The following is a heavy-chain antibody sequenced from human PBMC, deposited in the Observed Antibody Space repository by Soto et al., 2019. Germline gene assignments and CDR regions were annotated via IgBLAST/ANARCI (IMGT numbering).Heavy chain of an antibody. D-gene: IGHD4-17*01. CDR2: IYYSGST. CDR3: ARTNPYGDPFYYYYAMDG. Sequence: SETLSLTCTVSGGSISSYYWSWIRQPPGKGLEWIGYIYYSGSTNYNPSLKSRVTISVDTSKNQFSLKLSSVTAADTAVYYCARTNPYGDPFYYYYAMDGWGQGTTVTVSS. CDR1: GGSISSYY. V-gene: IGHV4-59*01. J-gene: IGHJ6*02.